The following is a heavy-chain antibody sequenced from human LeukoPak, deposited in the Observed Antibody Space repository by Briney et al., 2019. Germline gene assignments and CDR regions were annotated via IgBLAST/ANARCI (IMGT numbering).Heavy chain of an antibody. CDR2: INHSGST. CDR1: GGSFSGYY. J-gene: IGHJ4*02. CDR3: ARKGQFLEWLTFDY. Sequence: SETLSLTCAVYGGSFSGYYWSWIRQPLGKGLEWIGEINHSGSTNYNPSLKSRVTISVDTSKNQFSLKLSSVTAADTAVYYCARKGQFLEWLTFDYWGQGTLVTVSS. V-gene: IGHV4-34*01. D-gene: IGHD3-3*01.